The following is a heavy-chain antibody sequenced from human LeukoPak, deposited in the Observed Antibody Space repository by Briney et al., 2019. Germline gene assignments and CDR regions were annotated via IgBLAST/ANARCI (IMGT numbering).Heavy chain of an antibody. CDR3: ALYYYDSSGYCPFDY. CDR1: GYTFTGYY. CDR2: INPNSGST. J-gene: IGHJ4*02. D-gene: IGHD3-22*01. V-gene: IGHV1-2*02. Sequence: GASVTVSCTASGYTFTGYYMHWVRQAPGQGLEWMGWINPNSGSTNYAQKFQGRVTMTRDTSISTAYMELSRLRSDDTAVYYCALYYYDSSGYCPFDYWGQGTLVTVSS.